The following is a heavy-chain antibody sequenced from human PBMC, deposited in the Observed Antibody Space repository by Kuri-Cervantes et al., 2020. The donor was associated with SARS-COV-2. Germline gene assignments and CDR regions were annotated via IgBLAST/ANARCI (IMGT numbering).Heavy chain of an antibody. V-gene: IGHV4-59*01. J-gene: IGHJ4*02. D-gene: IGHD5-18*01. CDR2: IYYSGST. CDR3: ARCGYSYGYYNSFDY. CDR1: GGSISSYY. Sequence: GSLRLTCTVSGGSISSYYWSWIRQPPGKGLEWIGYIYYSGSTNYNPSLKSRVTISVDTSKNQFSLKLSSVTAADTAVYYCARCGYSYGYYNSFDYWGQGTLVTVSS.